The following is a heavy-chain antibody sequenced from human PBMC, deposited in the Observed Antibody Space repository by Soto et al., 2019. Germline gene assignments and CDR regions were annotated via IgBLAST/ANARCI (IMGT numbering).Heavy chain of an antibody. V-gene: IGHV3-30*03. J-gene: IGHJ6*02. CDR2: ISYDGSNK. CDR1: GFTFSSYG. Sequence: GGSLRLSCAASGFTFSSYGMHWVRQAPGKGLEWVAVISYDGSNKYYADSVKGRFTISRDNSKNTLYLQMNSLRAEDTAVYYCARGGYYDSSGYSPPYYYYGMDVWGQGTTVTVSS. CDR3: ARGGYYDSSGYSPPYYYYGMDV. D-gene: IGHD3-22*01.